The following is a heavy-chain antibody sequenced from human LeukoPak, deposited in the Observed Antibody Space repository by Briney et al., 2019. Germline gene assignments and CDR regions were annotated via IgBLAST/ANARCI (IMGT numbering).Heavy chain of an antibody. CDR1: GFTFSNYW. J-gene: IGHJ6*04. V-gene: IGHV3-7*01. Sequence: GGSLSLSCVSSGFTFSNYWMKWVRQAPEKGLEWVASINEDGSGKFSVGSVKDRITISRDNTRNSLDLQINSLTVEDTAIYYCARDDGDVWGTGTTVTVSS. CDR3: ARDDGDV. CDR2: INEDGSGK.